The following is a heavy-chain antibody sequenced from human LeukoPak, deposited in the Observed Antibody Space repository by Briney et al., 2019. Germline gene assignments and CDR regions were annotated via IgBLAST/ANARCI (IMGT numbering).Heavy chain of an antibody. CDR3: AREYQLPYFDY. V-gene: IGHV3-30-3*01. CDR2: ISYDGSNK. Sequence: GGSLRLSCAASGFTFSSYAMHWVRQAPGKGLEWVAVISYDGSNKYYADSVKGRFTISRDNSKNTLYLQMNSLRAEDTAVYYCAREYQLPYFDYWGQGTLVTVSS. D-gene: IGHD2-2*01. J-gene: IGHJ4*02. CDR1: GFTFSSYA.